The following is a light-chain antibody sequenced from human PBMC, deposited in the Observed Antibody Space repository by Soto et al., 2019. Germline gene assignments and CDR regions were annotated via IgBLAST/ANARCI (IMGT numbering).Light chain of an antibody. CDR1: SSDVDTYNY. Sequence: QSALAQPASVSGSPGQSITIYCTATSSDVDTYNYVSWYQQHPGKAPKLMIFEVTNRPSGVSNRFSGSKSGNTASLIISGLQAEDEAKYYCGSYTTSSTLVFGGGTQLTVL. V-gene: IGLV2-14*01. CDR2: EVT. J-gene: IGLJ3*02. CDR3: GSYTTSSTLV.